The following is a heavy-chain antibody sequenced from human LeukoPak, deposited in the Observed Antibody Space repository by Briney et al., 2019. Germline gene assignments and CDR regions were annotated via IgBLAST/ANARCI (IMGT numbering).Heavy chain of an antibody. CDR2: IWYAESST. V-gene: IGHV3-33*01. J-gene: IGHJ6*02. CDR3: ARDGSFGRGV. D-gene: IGHD6-19*01. CDR1: GFIFNSYG. Sequence: PGGSLRLSCAASGFIFNSYGIHWVRQAPGKGLEWVAVIWYAESSTYYTDSVKGRFTISRDNSKKTVYLQMNSLRVEDTGVYYCARDGSFGRGVWGQGTTVTVSS.